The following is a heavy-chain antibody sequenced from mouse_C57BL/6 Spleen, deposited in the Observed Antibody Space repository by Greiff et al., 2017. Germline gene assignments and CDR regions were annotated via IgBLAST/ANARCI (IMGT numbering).Heavy chain of an antibody. Sequence: LVESGAELAKPGASVKLSCKASGYTFTSYWMHWVKQRPGQGLEWIGYINPSSGYTKYNQKFKDKATLTADKSSSTAYMQLSSLTYEDSAVYYCARSDYGSSWYFDVWGTGTTVTVSS. D-gene: IGHD1-1*01. CDR1: GYTFTSYW. J-gene: IGHJ1*03. CDR3: ARSDYGSSWYFDV. CDR2: INPSSGYT. V-gene: IGHV1-7*01.